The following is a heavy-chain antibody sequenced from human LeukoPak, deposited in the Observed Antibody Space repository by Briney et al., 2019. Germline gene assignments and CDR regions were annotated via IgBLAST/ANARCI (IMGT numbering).Heavy chain of an antibody. J-gene: IGHJ4*02. CDR1: GGSFSGYY. CDR2: INHSGST. D-gene: IGHD1-26*01. Sequence: SETLSLTCAVYGGSFSGYYWSWIRQPPGKGLEWIGEINHSGSTNYNPSLKSRVTISVDTSKNQFSLKLSSVTVADTAVYYCARTGDSGSHNFDYWGQGTLVTVSS. CDR3: ARTGDSGSHNFDY. V-gene: IGHV4-34*01.